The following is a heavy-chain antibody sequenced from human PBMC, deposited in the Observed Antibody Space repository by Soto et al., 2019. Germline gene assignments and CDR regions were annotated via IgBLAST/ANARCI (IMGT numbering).Heavy chain of an antibody. CDR3: AHSRWSYYFDY. D-gene: IGHD2-8*01. V-gene: IGHV2-5*02. J-gene: IGHJ4*02. CDR2: IYWDGDN. CDR1: GFSPTTSGVS. Sequence: QITLKESGPTLVKPTQTLTLTCTFSGFSPTTSGVSVGWIRQRPGRALEWLALIYWDGDNRYSPSLRSRLTXTXXTSKNQVVLTMTNMDPVDTATYFCAHSRWSYYFDYWGQGTLVTVSS.